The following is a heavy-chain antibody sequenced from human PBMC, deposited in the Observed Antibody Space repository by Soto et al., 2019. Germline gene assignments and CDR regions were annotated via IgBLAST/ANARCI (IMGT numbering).Heavy chain of an antibody. D-gene: IGHD6-6*01. CDR2: ISGSGGST. CDR1: GFTFSSYA. Sequence: EVQLLESGGGLVQPGGSLRLSCAASGFTFSSYAMSWVRQAPGKGLEWVSAISGSGGSTYYADSVKGRFTISRDNSKNTLYLQMNSLRAEDTAVYYCAKVSTSDGEGIYYYYYYGMDVWGQGTTVTVSS. J-gene: IGHJ6*02. CDR3: AKVSTSDGEGIYYYYYYGMDV. V-gene: IGHV3-23*01.